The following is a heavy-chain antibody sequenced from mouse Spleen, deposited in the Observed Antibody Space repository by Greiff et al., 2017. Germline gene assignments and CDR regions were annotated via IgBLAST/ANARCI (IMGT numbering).Heavy chain of an antibody. Sequence: VESGGGLVKLGGSLKLSCAASGFTFSSYAMSWVRQTPEKRLEWVATISSGGGNTYYPDSVKGRFTISRDNAKNTLYLQMSSLKSEDTAMYYCARHYGNYGFAYWGQGTLVTVSA. J-gene: IGHJ3*01. V-gene: IGHV5-9-3*01. CDR3: ARHYGNYGFAY. D-gene: IGHD2-1*01. CDR2: ISSGGGNT. CDR1: GFTFSSYA.